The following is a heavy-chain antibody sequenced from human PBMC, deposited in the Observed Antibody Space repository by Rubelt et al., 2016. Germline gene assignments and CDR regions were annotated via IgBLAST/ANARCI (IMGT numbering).Heavy chain of an antibody. CDR1: GYTFTSYD. J-gene: IGHJ6*02. V-gene: IGHV1-8*01. CDR2: MNPNSGNT. CDR3: ASLAITICGLVVYYYGMDV. Sequence: QVQLVQSGAEVKKPGASVKVSCKASGYTFTSYDINWVRQATGQGLEWMGWMNPNSGNTGYAQKFQGRVTMTRNTSISTCDMERCSLGSEDRAVYDCASLAITICGLVVYYYGMDVWGQGTTVTVSS. D-gene: IGHD3-3*01.